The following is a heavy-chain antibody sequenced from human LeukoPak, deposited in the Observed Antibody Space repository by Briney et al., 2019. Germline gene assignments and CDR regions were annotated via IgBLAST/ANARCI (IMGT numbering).Heavy chain of an antibody. Sequence: GRSLRLSCAASGFTFSSYGMHWVRQAPVKGLEWVAVISYDGSNKYYADSVKGRFTISRDNSKNTLYLQMNSLRAEDTAVYYCAKTGSLYSSTGGYWGQGTLVTVSS. V-gene: IGHV3-30*18. D-gene: IGHD6-13*01. CDR3: AKTGSLYSSTGGY. J-gene: IGHJ4*02. CDR2: ISYDGSNK. CDR1: GFTFSSYG.